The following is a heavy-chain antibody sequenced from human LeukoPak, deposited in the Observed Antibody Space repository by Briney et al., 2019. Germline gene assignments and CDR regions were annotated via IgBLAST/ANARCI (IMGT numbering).Heavy chain of an antibody. Sequence: PGGSLRLSCVASGFTISSYSMNWVRQAPGKGVEWVSSIISSGTSIYYADSVKGRFTISRDNAKDSVYLQMNSLRAEDTAVYYCARDSYYYDSSGPQVWGQGTLVTVSS. CDR3: ARDSYYYDSSGPQV. D-gene: IGHD3-22*01. CDR1: GFTISSYS. J-gene: IGHJ4*02. V-gene: IGHV3-21*01. CDR2: IISSGTSI.